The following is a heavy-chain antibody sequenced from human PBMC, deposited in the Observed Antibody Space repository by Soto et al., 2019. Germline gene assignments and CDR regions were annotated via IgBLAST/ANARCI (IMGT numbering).Heavy chain of an antibody. V-gene: IGHV3-49*03. CDR1: GFTIGDYA. CDR2: IRSKAYGGTT. J-gene: IGHJ4*01. D-gene: IGHD5-18*01. Sequence: GRPQRLCYTASGFTIGDYAMSWIRQTTGKELEWVGFIRSKAYGGTTEYAASVKGRFTISRDDSKSIAYLQMNSLKTEVSAVYYCSHGYYQFFESWRNGTLVTVSS. CDR3: SHGYYQFFES.